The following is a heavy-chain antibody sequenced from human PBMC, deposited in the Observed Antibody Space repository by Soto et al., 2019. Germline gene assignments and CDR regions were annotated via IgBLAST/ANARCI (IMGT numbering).Heavy chain of an antibody. CDR2: FIPIFGTA. V-gene: IGHV1-69*01. D-gene: IGHD3-9*01. CDR1: GGTFSSYA. CDR3: AKGDMLTGYYRCDPFDI. J-gene: IGHJ3*02. Sequence: QVQLVQSGAVVKKPGSSVKVSCKASGGTFSSYAISWVRQAPGQGLEWMGGFIPIFGTATYAQKFQGRVTITADESTSTSYMVLMSLRCEDAAVYYCAKGDMLTGYYRCDPFDIWGQGTMVTVSS.